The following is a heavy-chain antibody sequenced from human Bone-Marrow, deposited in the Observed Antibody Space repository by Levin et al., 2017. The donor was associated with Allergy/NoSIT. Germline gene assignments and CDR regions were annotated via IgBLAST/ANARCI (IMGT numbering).Heavy chain of an antibody. D-gene: IGHD3-10*01. CDR2: IYLDDDK. V-gene: IGHV2-5*02. J-gene: IGHJ4*02. CDR3: AHRPRAPEGSGSYPY. Sequence: SGPTLVKPTQTLTLTCTFSGFSLSTSGVGVGWIRQPPGKALEWLAPIYLDDDKRYSPSLKSRLTNTKDTTKKPEVLTMTTMDPVDTGTYYCAHRPRAPEGSGSYPYWGQGILVTVSS. CDR1: GFSLSTSGVG.